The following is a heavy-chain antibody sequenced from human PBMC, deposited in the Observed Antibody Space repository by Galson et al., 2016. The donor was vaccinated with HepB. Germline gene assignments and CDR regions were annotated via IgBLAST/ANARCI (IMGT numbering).Heavy chain of an antibody. CDR1: GFTFSDYY. V-gene: IGHV3-11*01. Sequence: SLRLSCAASGFTFSDYYMSWVRQAPGKGLEWLSIISGSGTSIYYADSVKGRFTVSRDSTKNLVYLQTNSLRAEDTAVYYCARDRIPDRYYGLSVWGHGTTVTVSS. CDR2: ISGSGTSI. J-gene: IGHJ6*02. D-gene: IGHD1-14*01. CDR3: ARDRIPDRYYGLSV.